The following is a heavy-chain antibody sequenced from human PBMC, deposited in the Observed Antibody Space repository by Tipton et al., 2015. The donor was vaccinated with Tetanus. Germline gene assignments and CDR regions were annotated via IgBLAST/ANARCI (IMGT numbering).Heavy chain of an antibody. Sequence: QLVQSGGEVKKPGESLKISCKGSGYIFTNYWIGWVRQKPGKGLEWMGIIYPGDSDTRYSPSFQGQVTISVDKSINTAYLQWSSLKASDPSMFYCARAHCTDGVCNFDFWGQGALVTVAS. CDR1: GYIFTNYW. V-gene: IGHV5-51*01. CDR2: IYPGDSDT. CDR3: ARAHCTDGVCNFDF. J-gene: IGHJ4*02. D-gene: IGHD2-8*01.